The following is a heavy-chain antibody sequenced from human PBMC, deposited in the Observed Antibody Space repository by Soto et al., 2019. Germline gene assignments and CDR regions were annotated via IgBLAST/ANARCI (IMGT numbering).Heavy chain of an antibody. CDR1: GGSISSYY. CDR3: ARAPRGNYGYPPYFAY. D-gene: IGHD3-10*01. J-gene: IGHJ4*02. V-gene: IGHV4-59*01. Sequence: SETLSLTCTVSGGSISSYYWSWIRQPPGKGLEWIGYIYYSGSTNYNPSLKSRVTISVDTSKNQFSLKLSSVTAADTAVYYFARAPRGNYGYPPYFAYWGQGTLVTVSS. CDR2: IYYSGST.